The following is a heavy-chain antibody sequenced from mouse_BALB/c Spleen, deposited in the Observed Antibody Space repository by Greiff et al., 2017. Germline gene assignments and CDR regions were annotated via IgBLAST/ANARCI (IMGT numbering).Heavy chain of an antibody. D-gene: IGHD2-1*01. CDR2: ISYDGSN. J-gene: IGHJ3*01. V-gene: IGHV3-6*02. Sequence: EVKLQESGPGLVKPSQSLSLTCSVTGYSITSGYYWNWIRQFPGNKLEWMGYISYDGSNNYNPSLKNRISITRDTSKNQFFLKLNSVTTEDTATYYCARDGEYGNYVAYWGQGTLVTVSA. CDR1: GYSITSGYY. CDR3: ARDGEYGNYVAY.